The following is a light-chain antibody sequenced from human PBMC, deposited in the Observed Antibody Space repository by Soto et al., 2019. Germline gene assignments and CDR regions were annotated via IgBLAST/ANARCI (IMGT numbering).Light chain of an antibody. Sequence: IVRTHAPASLSVSPGEIATLSFRASQSVGSNLAWYQQKPGQAPRLLIYGTSTRATDIPARFSGSGSGTEFTLTISSLQSEDFAVYYCQQYNYWPRTFGPGTKVDIK. CDR1: QSVGSN. CDR2: GTS. CDR3: QQYNYWPRT. V-gene: IGKV3-15*01. J-gene: IGKJ1*01.